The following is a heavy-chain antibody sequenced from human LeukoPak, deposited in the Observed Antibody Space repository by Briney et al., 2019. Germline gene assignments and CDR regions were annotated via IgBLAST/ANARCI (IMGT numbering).Heavy chain of an antibody. CDR1: GFSLGDYG. CDR3: ARASGHCSAGTCAGGFDP. V-gene: IGHV3-33*01. D-gene: IGHD2-15*01. J-gene: IGHJ5*02. Sequence: GRSLRLSCAASGFSLGDYGMHWVRQAPGKGLEWVSVIWFDERSSHYADSVKGRFTISRDNPNNTLHLQMNSLRVEDTAVYYCARASGHCSAGTCAGGFDPWGPGTLVTVSS. CDR2: IWFDERSS.